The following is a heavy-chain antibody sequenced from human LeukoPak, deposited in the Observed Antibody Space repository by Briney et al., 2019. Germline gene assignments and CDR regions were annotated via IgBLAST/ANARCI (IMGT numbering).Heavy chain of an antibody. Sequence: SETLSLTCTVSGGSISSYYWSWIRQPPGKGLEWIGYIYYSGSTNYNPSLESRVTISVDTSKNQFSLKLSSVTAADTAVYYCARVSPIAAAGSSYYYAIDVWGQGTTVTVSS. CDR2: IYYSGST. V-gene: IGHV4-59*12. D-gene: IGHD6-25*01. CDR1: GGSISSYY. CDR3: ARVSPIAAAGSSYYYAIDV. J-gene: IGHJ6*02.